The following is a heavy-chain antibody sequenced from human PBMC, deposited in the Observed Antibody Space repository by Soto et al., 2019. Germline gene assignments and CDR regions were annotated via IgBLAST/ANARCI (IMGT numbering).Heavy chain of an antibody. CDR2: MNLDTGGT. Sequence: ASVKVSCKASGYRFTTFYIHWVRQAPGQGLEWMGRMNLDTGGTTYAQRFQGRVTMTRDTSISTAYMEVTNLKSDDTAIYYCARDGNFAFRGYSFGFDFWGQGTLVTVSS. V-gene: IGHV1-2*06. J-gene: IGHJ4*02. CDR1: GYRFTTFY. D-gene: IGHD5-18*01. CDR3: ARDGNFAFRGYSFGFDF.